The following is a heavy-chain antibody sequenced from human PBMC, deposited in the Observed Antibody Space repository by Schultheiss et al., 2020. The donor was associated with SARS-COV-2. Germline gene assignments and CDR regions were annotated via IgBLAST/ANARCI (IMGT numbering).Heavy chain of an antibody. J-gene: IGHJ4*02. CDR3: AKDWGYSYGSSFDY. Sequence: GESLKISCAASGFTFSSYAMSWVRQAPGKGLEWVSAISGSGGSTYYADSVKGRFTISRDNSKNTLYLQMNSLRAEDTAIYYCAKDWGYSYGSSFDYWGQGTLVTVSS. D-gene: IGHD5-18*01. V-gene: IGHV3-23*01. CDR2: ISGSGGST. CDR1: GFTFSSYA.